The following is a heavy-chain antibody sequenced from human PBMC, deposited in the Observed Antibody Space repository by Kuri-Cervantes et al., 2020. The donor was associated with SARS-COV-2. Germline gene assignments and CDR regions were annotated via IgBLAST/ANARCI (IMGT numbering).Heavy chain of an antibody. Sequence: GESLKISCAASGFTFSSYSMNWVRQAPGKGLEWVSYISSSSTIYYADSVRGRFTISRDNARNSLHLQMNSLRVDDTAVYYCARVMYGDYPGHHDTFDVWGQGTMVTVSS. D-gene: IGHD4-17*01. J-gene: IGHJ3*01. CDR1: GFTFSSYS. CDR3: ARVMYGDYPGHHDTFDV. CDR2: ISSSSTI. V-gene: IGHV3-48*04.